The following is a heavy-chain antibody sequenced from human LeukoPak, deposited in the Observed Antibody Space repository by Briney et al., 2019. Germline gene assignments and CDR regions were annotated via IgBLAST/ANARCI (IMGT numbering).Heavy chain of an antibody. V-gene: IGHV4-34*01. CDR1: GGSFSGYY. Sequence: PSETLSLTCAVYGGSFSGYYWSWIRQPPGKGLEWIGEINHSGSTNYNPSLKGRVTISVDTSKNQFSLKLSSVTAADTAVYYCARGHRYRIVVVTARYWYFDLWGRGTLVTVSS. D-gene: IGHD2-21*02. CDR2: INHSGST. CDR3: ARGHRYRIVVVTARYWYFDL. J-gene: IGHJ2*01.